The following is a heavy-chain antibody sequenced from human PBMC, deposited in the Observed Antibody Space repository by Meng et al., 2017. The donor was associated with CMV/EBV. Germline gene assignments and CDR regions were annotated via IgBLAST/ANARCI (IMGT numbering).Heavy chain of an antibody. J-gene: IGHJ5*02. V-gene: IGHV4-4*07. Sequence: GQLPEAGPGMVKPTETLSRTCTVSGGSISSYYWSWIRQPAGKGLEWIGRIYTSGSTNYNPSLKSRVTMSVDTSKNQFSLKLSAVTAADTAVYYCARSMVVAGDWFDPWGQGTLVTVSS. CDR2: IYTSGST. D-gene: IGHD2-15*01. CDR3: ARSMVVAGDWFDP. CDR1: GGSISSYY.